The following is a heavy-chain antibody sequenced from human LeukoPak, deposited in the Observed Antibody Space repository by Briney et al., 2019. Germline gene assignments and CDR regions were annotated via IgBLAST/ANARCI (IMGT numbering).Heavy chain of an antibody. V-gene: IGHV1-2*02. J-gene: IGHJ4*02. D-gene: IGHD3-3*02. CDR3: ARVRLADERAWAY. Sequence: PVASVKVSCKASGGSFNSYAISWVRQAPGQGLEYVGWITPKSGDTYSPQRFQGRVTMTRDASISTAYMELSSLRSDDTAVYFCARVRLADERAWAYWGQGTLVTVSS. CDR1: GGSFNSYA. CDR2: ITPKSGDT.